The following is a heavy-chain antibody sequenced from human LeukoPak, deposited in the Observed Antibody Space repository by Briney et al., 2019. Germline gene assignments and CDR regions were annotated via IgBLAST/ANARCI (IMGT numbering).Heavy chain of an antibody. Sequence: GGSLRLSCAASGFTFSNYGMSWVRQAPGKGLEWVSLISASGGTTYYADSVKGRFTISRDDSKNTLFLQMNGLRAEDTAVYYCATGYSDSLRSPLDSWGQGTLVTVSS. V-gene: IGHV3-23*01. J-gene: IGHJ5*01. CDR2: ISASGGTT. CDR3: ATGYSDSLRSPLDS. D-gene: IGHD3-22*01. CDR1: GFTFSNYG.